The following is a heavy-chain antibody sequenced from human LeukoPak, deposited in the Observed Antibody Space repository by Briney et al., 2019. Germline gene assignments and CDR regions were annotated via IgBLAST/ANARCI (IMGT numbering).Heavy chain of an antibody. Sequence: GGSLRLSCAASGFTFSSYAMSWVRQAPGKGLEWVSAISGSGGSTYYADSVKGRFTISRDNSKNTLYLQMNSLRAEDTVVYYCGVGSSSWYSGNWFDPWGQGTLVTVSS. J-gene: IGHJ5*02. CDR1: GFTFSSYA. CDR2: ISGSGGST. D-gene: IGHD6-13*01. CDR3: GVGSSSWYSGNWFDP. V-gene: IGHV3-23*01.